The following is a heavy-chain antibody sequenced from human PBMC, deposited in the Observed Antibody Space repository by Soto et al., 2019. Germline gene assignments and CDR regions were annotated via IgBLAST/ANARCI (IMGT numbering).Heavy chain of an antibody. CDR2: ISYDGSKE. J-gene: IGHJ6*02. CDR3: AKVSGSYGDVYQYYGMDV. D-gene: IGHD3-16*01. Sequence: QVQLVESGGGVVQPGRSLRLSCAASGFTFSSYVMHWVRQAPGKGLEWVAVISYDGSKEYYADSVKGRFTISRDNSKNTLFLQMDSLRAEDTAVYYCAKVSGSYGDVYQYYGMDVWGQGTTVTVSS. CDR1: GFTFSSYV. V-gene: IGHV3-30*18.